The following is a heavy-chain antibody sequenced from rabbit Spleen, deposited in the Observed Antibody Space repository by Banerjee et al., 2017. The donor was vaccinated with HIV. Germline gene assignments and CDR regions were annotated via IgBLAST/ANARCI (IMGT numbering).Heavy chain of an antibody. CDR1: GVSFSISSY. D-gene: IGHD1-1*01. J-gene: IGHJ4*01. CDR2: IYGGSGANT. V-gene: IGHV1S40*01. CDR3: ARDLVAVIGWNFSL. Sequence: QSLEESGGDLVKPGASLTLTCTASGVSFSISSYMCWVRQAPGKGLEWIACIYGGSGANTYYASWAKGRFTISKASSATVTLQMTSLTAADTATYLCARDLVAVIGWNFSLWGQGTLVTVS.